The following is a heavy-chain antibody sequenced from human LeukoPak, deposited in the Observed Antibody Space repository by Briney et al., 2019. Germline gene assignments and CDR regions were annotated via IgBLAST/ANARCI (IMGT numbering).Heavy chain of an antibody. V-gene: IGHV4-34*01. CDR3: ARAGGYCSGGSCYGGIFDY. J-gene: IGHJ4*02. D-gene: IGHD2-15*01. CDR1: GGPFSGYY. Sequence: LETLSLTCAVYGGPFSGYYWSWIRQPPGKGLEWIGEINHSGSTNYNPSLKSRVTISVDTSKNQFSLKLSSVTAADTAVYYCARAGGYCSGGSCYGGIFDYWGQGTLVTVSS. CDR2: INHSGST.